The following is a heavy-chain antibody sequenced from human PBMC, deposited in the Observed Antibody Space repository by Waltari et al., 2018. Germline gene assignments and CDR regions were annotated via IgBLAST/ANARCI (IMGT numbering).Heavy chain of an antibody. CDR1: GFIFTTYA. Sequence: QVQLVESGGGVVQPGRSLRLSCAASGFIFTTYAIHWARQAPGKGMEWVAGISKDGSKEDYADSVKGRFTISRDNSRNTLSLQMNSLETEDAAVYFCAREVGVAAGTGFDFGGQGTLVTVSA. J-gene: IGHJ4*02. V-gene: IGHV3-30*04. CDR3: AREVGVAAGTGFDF. CDR2: ISKDGSKE. D-gene: IGHD6-19*01.